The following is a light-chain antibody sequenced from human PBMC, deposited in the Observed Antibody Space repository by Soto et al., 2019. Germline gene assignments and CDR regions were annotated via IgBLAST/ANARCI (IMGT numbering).Light chain of an antibody. CDR3: QQYGSSPMT. CDR1: QSVSSNY. J-gene: IGKJ5*01. CDR2: GAS. Sequence: EIMLTQSPGTLFLSPGERATLSCRASQSVSSNYLAWYQQKPGQAPRLLIYGASSRATGIPDRFSGSGSGTDFTLTISRLEPEDFAVYYCQQYGSSPMTFGQGTRLE. V-gene: IGKV3-20*01.